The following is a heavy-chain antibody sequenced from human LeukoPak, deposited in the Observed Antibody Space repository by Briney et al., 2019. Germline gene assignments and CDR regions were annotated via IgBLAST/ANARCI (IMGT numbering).Heavy chain of an antibody. D-gene: IGHD5-12*01. CDR2: IYSGGST. CDR3: ARDQGGYSGYDYHSDY. CDR1: GFTVSSNY. Sequence: PGGSLRLSCAASGFTVSSNYMSWVRQAPGKGLEWVSVIYSGGSTYYADSVKGRFTISRDNSKNTLYLQMNSLRAEDTAVYYCARDQGGYSGYDYHSDYWGQGTLVTVSS. J-gene: IGHJ4*02. V-gene: IGHV3-53*01.